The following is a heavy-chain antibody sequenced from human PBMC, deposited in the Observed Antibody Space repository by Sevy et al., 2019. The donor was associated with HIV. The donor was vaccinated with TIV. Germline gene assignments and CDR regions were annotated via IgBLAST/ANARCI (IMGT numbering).Heavy chain of an antibody. V-gene: IGHV3-30*03. CDR3: ARGGSGDCYYYGVDV. Sequence: GGSLRLSCVGSGFTFRNFGVHWLRQAPGKGLEWLSVVSYGGSSKYYVDSVKGRFIVSRDNSKNTLYLQMNSLRTEDTAVYYCARGGSGDCYYYGVDVWGQGTTVTVSS. J-gene: IGHJ6*02. CDR1: GFTFRNFG. CDR2: VSYGGSSK. D-gene: IGHD3-10*01.